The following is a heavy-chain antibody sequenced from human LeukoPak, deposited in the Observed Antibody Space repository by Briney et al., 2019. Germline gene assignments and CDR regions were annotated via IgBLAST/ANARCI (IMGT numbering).Heavy chain of an antibody. CDR2: FSGSGTTT. CDR1: GFIFSDYA. Sequence: GGTLTLSCAASGFIFSDYARTWVRRLPGKGLEWVSAFSGSGTTTYSADSVRGLFTISRNNAKHTLYLQIKSPSAEDTAVYYSARDFRSSGDYHSFDIWGQGTTVTVSS. J-gene: IGHJ3*02. CDR3: ARDFRSSGDYHSFDI. D-gene: IGHD2-21*02. V-gene: IGHV3-23*01.